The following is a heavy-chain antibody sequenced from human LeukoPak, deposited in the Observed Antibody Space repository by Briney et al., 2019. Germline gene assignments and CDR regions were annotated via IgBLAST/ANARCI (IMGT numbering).Heavy chain of an antibody. CDR1: GFTFSNYE. CDR3: ARGYCSGGSCYGGDY. CDR2: ISSSGTTI. Sequence: GGSLRLSCAASGFTFSNYEMNWVRQAPGKGLEWVSYISSSGTTIYYAERRFTISRDNAKNSLYLLMNSLRAEDTAIYYCARGYCSGGSCYGGDYWGQGALVTVSS. V-gene: IGHV3-48*03. J-gene: IGHJ4*02. D-gene: IGHD2-15*01.